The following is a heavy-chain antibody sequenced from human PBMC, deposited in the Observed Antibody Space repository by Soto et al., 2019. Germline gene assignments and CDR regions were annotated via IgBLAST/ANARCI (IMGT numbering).Heavy chain of an antibody. J-gene: IGHJ5*02. CDR3: ARVGRDFWSGRANWFDP. Sequence: QVPLVQSGAEVKKPGSSVKVSCKASGGTFSSYAISWVRQAPGQGLEWMGGIIPIFGTANYAQKFQGRVTITADESTSTAYMELGSLRAEDTAVYYCARVGRDFWSGRANWFDPWGQGTLVTVSS. CDR2: IIPIFGTA. D-gene: IGHD3-3*01. CDR1: GGTFSSYA. V-gene: IGHV1-69*01.